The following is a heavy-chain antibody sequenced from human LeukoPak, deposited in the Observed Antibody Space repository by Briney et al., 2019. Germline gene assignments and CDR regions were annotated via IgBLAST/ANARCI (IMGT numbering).Heavy chain of an antibody. D-gene: IGHD1-14*01. CDR3: ARVTPPSRAYPMGAFDI. CDR1: GYTFTSYG. Sequence: ASVKVSCKASGYTFTSYGISWVRQAPGQGLERMGWISAYNGNTNYAQKLQGRVTMTTDTSTSTAYMELRSLRSDDTAVYYCARVTPPSRAYPMGAFDIWGQGTMVTVSS. J-gene: IGHJ3*02. V-gene: IGHV1-18*01. CDR2: ISAYNGNT.